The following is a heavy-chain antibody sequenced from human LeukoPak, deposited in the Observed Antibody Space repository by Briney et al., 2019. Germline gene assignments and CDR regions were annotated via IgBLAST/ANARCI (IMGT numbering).Heavy chain of an antibody. V-gene: IGHV3-11*06. CDR3: ARDPSYQLLSADDAFDI. D-gene: IGHD2-2*01. CDR2: IGSSSSHT. CDR1: GFTFSDYY. Sequence: GGSLRLSCAASGFTFSDYYMSWIRQAPGKGLEWVSYIGSSSSHTNYADSVKGRFTISRDNAKNSLYLQMNSLRAEDTAVYYCARDPSYQLLSADDAFDIWGQGTMVTVSS. J-gene: IGHJ3*02.